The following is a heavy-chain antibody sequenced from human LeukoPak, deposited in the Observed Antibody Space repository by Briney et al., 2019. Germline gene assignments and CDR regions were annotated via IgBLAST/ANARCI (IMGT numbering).Heavy chain of an antibody. D-gene: IGHD1-20*01. CDR3: ARVAVTGTTSGAAFDI. Sequence: PGGSLRLSCAASGFTFSDYYMSWIRQAPGKGLEWVSYISSSGSTIYYADSVKGRFTISRDNAKNSLYLQMNSLRAEDTAVYYCARVAVTGTTSGAAFDIWGQGTMVTVSS. CDR1: GFTFSDYY. J-gene: IGHJ3*02. V-gene: IGHV3-11*04. CDR2: ISSSGSTI.